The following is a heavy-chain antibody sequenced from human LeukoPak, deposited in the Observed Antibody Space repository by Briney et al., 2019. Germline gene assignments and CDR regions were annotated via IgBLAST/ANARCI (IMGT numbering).Heavy chain of an antibody. V-gene: IGHV3-30-3*01. D-gene: IGHD6-19*01. CDR1: GFTFSSYA. CDR2: ISYDGNNK. J-gene: IGHJ5*02. Sequence: PGGSLRLSCAASGFTFSSYAMHWVRQAPGKGLEWVTVISYDGNNKYFADSVKGRFTVSRDNPKNTLYLQMNSLRAEDTAVYYCARDVGSSGLSSWGQGILVTVSS. CDR3: ARDVGSSGLSS.